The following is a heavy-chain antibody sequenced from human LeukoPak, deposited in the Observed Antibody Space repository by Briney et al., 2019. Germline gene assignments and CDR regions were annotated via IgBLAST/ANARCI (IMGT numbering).Heavy chain of an antibody. D-gene: IGHD2-2*01. CDR2: IYSGGST. J-gene: IGHJ6*03. V-gene: IGHV4-61*09. Sequence: SETLSLTCTVSGGSNSSGNYYWTWIRQPAGKGLEWIGHIYSGGSTNFHPSLKSRVTISVDTSKTQLFLKLTSVTAADTAVYYCGRGKYCGDTRCHGYYYMDVWGKGTTVTVSS. CDR1: GGSNSSGNYY. CDR3: GRGKYCGDTRCHGYYYMDV.